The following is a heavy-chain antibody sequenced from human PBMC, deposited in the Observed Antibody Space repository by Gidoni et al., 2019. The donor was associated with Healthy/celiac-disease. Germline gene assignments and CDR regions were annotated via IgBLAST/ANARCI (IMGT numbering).Heavy chain of an antibody. CDR3: AKAPQASGYHKNAFDI. J-gene: IGHJ3*02. CDR2: ISWNSGSI. V-gene: IGHV3-9*01. Sequence: EVQLVESGVGLLQPGRSLRLSCAASGFTFADYAMHWVRHAPGKGLEWVSGISWNSGSIGYADSVKGRFTISRDNAKNSLYLQMNSLRAEDTALYYCAKAPQASGYHKNAFDIWGQGTMVTVSS. D-gene: IGHD3-22*01. CDR1: GFTFADYA.